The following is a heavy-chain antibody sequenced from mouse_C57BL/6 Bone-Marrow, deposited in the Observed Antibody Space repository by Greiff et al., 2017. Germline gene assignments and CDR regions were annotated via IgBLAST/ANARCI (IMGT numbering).Heavy chain of an antibody. V-gene: IGHV14-2*01. CDR3: ASNWDYFDY. Sequence: VQLKESGAELVKPGASVKLSCTASGFNIKDYYMHWVKQRTEQGLEWIGRIDPEDGETKYAPKFQGKATITADTSSNTAYLRLSSLTSEDTAVYYCASNWDYFDYWGQGTTLTVSS. J-gene: IGHJ2*01. D-gene: IGHD4-1*01. CDR2: IDPEDGET. CDR1: GFNIKDYY.